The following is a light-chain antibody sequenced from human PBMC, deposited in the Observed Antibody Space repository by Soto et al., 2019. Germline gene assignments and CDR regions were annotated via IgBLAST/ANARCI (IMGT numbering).Light chain of an antibody. J-gene: IGKJ1*01. Sequence: IVLTQSPGTLSLSPGDRATRYCRASQSVDRSFCAWYQQKPGQPPRLLFYGPSRRATGIPARFVVSGSGTDFTLTINGLEPEEFAIYYCQQCDVSPWSFGQGSSV. CDR2: GPS. V-gene: IGKV3-20*01. CDR1: QSVDRSF. CDR3: QQCDVSPWS.